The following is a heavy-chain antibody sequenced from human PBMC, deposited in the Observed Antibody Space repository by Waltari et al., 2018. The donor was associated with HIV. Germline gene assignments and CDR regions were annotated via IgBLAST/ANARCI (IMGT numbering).Heavy chain of an antibody. CDR2: ISPIFDIV. CDR3: ARDYCINGPCFFYYGMDV. D-gene: IGHD2-8*01. Sequence: QVQLVQSGAEIKRPGSSVKVSCKAYGGTFSSSTLTWVRQAPGQGLEWMGRISPIFDIVNYGQKFQGRLTITADKSTSTACMELSSLRAEDTAIYFCARDYCINGPCFFYYGMDVWGQGTTVTVSS. CDR1: GGTFSSST. V-gene: IGHV1-69*08. J-gene: IGHJ6*02.